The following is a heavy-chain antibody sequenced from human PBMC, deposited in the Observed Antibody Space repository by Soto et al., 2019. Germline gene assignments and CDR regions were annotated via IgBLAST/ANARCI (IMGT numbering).Heavy chain of an antibody. CDR2: IIPIFGTA. J-gene: IGHJ6*02. Sequence: SVKVSCKASGGTFSSYAISWVRQAPGQGLEWMGGIIPIFGTANYAQKFQGRVTITADESTSTAYMELSSLRSEDTAVYYCARVGDGSGSYYYYYYGMDVWGPGTTVTVSS. D-gene: IGHD3-10*01. CDR1: GGTFSSYA. V-gene: IGHV1-69*13. CDR3: ARVGDGSGSYYYYYYGMDV.